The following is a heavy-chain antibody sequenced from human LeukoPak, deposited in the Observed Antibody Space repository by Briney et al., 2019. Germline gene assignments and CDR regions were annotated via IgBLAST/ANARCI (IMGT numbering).Heavy chain of an antibody. CDR3: ARGPAGYN. J-gene: IGHJ4*02. CDR1: GFTVSNHY. CDR2: IYTGGTT. D-gene: IGHD1-1*01. Sequence: GGSRRLSCAASGFTVSNHYMSWVRQAPGKGLEWVSVIYTGGTTYYADSVKGRFTISRDNSKNTLYLQMNSLRAEDTAVYHCARGPAGYNWGQGTLVTVSS. V-gene: IGHV3-53*01.